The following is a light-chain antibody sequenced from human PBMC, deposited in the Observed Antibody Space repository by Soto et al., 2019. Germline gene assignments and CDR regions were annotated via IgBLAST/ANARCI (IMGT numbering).Light chain of an antibody. CDR1: SSDVGGYNY. CDR3: RSYTSSSTYVV. Sequence: QSALTQPASVSGSPGQSITISCTGTSSDVGGYNYVSWYQQHPGKAPKLMIYDVSNRPSGVSNRFSGSKSGNKASLTISGLQAEDEADYYCRSYTSSSTYVVFGGGTQLTVL. V-gene: IGLV2-14*01. CDR2: DVS. J-gene: IGLJ2*01.